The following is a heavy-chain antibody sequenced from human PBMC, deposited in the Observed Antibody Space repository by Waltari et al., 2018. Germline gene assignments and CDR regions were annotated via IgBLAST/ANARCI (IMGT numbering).Heavy chain of an antibody. D-gene: IGHD5-18*01. CDR2: INHSGST. CDR3: ARVGYSYGPYNWFDP. CDR1: GGSFSGYY. Sequence: QVQLQQWGAGLLKPSETLSLTCAVYGGSFSGYYWSWIRQPPGKGLEWIGEINHSGSTNYNPSLKRRVTISVDTSKNQFSLKLSSVTAADTAVYYCARVGYSYGPYNWFDPWGQGTLVTVSS. V-gene: IGHV4-34*01. J-gene: IGHJ5*02.